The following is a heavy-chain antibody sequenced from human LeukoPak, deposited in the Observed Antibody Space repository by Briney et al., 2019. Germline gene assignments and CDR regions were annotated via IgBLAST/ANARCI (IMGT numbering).Heavy chain of an antibody. Sequence: PGGSLRLSCAASGFSFSDYAMSWVRQAPGRGLEWVSGIRGSDGRTYYADSVKGRFTISRDNSKNTLFLHMNSLRADDTAVYYCARDSNPGSDYYLSDCWGQGTLVTVSS. CDR2: IRGSDGRT. CDR1: GFSFSDYA. J-gene: IGHJ4*02. CDR3: ARDSNPGSDYYLSDC. V-gene: IGHV3-23*01. D-gene: IGHD3-22*01.